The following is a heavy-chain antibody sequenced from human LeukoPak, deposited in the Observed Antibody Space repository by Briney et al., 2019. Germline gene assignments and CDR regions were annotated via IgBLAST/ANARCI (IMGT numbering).Heavy chain of an antibody. Sequence: GGSLRLSCAASGFTFSTYSMNWVRQAPGKGLEWVSTISGGGDATYYADSVKGRFTISRDNSKNTLYLQMNSLRAEDTAVYYCAKEIWPTVTTPGWTYFDYWGQGALVTVSS. CDR1: GFTFSTYS. D-gene: IGHD4-17*01. CDR3: AKEIWPTVTTPGWTYFDY. V-gene: IGHV3-23*01. CDR2: ISGGGDAT. J-gene: IGHJ4*02.